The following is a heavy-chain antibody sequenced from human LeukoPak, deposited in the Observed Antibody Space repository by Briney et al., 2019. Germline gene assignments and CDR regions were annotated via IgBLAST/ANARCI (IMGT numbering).Heavy chain of an antibody. CDR3: ARDSGSHRFDY. D-gene: IGHD1-26*01. CDR1: GFTFNYAW. V-gene: IGHV3-33*08. CDR2: IWYDGSNK. J-gene: IGHJ4*02. Sequence: GGSLRLSCAASGFTFNYAWMSWVRQAPGKGLEWVAVIWYDGSNKYYADSVKGRFTISRDNSKNTLYLQMNSLRAEDTAVYYCARDSGSHRFDYWGQGTLVTVSS.